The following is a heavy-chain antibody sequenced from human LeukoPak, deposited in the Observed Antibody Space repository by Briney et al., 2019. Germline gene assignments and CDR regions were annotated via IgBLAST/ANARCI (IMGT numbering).Heavy chain of an antibody. CDR1: GGSFSGYY. D-gene: IGHD1-26*01. CDR3: ASESSWWELLSFFDY. J-gene: IGHJ4*02. Sequence: SETLSLTCAVYGGSFSGYYWSWIRQPPGKGLEWIGEINHSGSTYYNPSLKSRVTISVDTSKNQFSLKLSSVTAADTAVYYCASESSWWELLSFFDYWGQGTLVTVSS. CDR2: INHSGST. V-gene: IGHV4-34*01.